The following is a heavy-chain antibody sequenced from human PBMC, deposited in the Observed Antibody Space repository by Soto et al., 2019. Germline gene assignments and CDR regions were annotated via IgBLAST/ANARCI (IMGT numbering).Heavy chain of an antibody. V-gene: IGHV3-23*01. Sequence: GGSLRLSCAASGFTFSSYAMSWVRQAPGKGLEWVSAVSGSGGSTYYADSVKGRFTISRDNSKNTLYLQMNSLRAEDTAVYYCAKDIAAAGIGGAFDIWGQGTMVTVSS. CDR1: GFTFSSYA. J-gene: IGHJ3*02. D-gene: IGHD6-13*01. CDR2: VSGSGGST. CDR3: AKDIAAAGIGGAFDI.